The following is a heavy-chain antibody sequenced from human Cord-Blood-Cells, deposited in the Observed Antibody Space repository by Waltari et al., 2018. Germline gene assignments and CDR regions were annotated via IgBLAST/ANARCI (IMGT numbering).Heavy chain of an antibody. CDR3: AGGGGGYYFDY. V-gene: IGHV1-69*01. Sequence: QVQLVQSGAAVNKPGSSVKVSCKASGGTFSSYAISWVRQAPGQGLEWRGGIIPIFGTPNSAQKFQGGATMTADEPSTTAYMGQRSRRSENTDVYYCAGGGGGYYFDYWGQGTLVTVSS. CDR2: IIPIFGTP. J-gene: IGHJ4*02. CDR1: GGTFSSYA. D-gene: IGHD3-16*01.